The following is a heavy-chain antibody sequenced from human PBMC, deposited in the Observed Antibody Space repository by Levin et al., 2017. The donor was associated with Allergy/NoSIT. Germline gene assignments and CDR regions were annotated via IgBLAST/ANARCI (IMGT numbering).Heavy chain of an antibody. D-gene: IGHD3-9*01. CDR3: ARSYYDILTGNAAPDY. V-gene: IGHV1-2*02. CDR1: GYTFTGYY. Sequence: ASVKVSCKASGYTFTGYYMHWVRQAPGQGLEWMGWINPNSGGTNYAQKFQGRVTMTRDTSISTAYMELSRLRSDDTAVYYCARSYYDILTGNAAPDYWGQGTLVTVSS. J-gene: IGHJ4*02. CDR2: INPNSGGT.